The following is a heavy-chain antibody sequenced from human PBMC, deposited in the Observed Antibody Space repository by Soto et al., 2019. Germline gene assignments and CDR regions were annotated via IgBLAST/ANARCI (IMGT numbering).Heavy chain of an antibody. Sequence: PSETLSLTCAVYGGSFSGYYWSWIRQPPGKGLEWIGEINHSGSTNYNPSLKSRVTISVDTSKNQFSLKLSSATAADTAVYYCARKSGYYDSSGYYFHYYYYGMDVWGQGTTVTVSS. J-gene: IGHJ6*02. CDR3: ARKSGYYDSSGYYFHYYYYGMDV. CDR1: GGSFSGYY. D-gene: IGHD3-22*01. V-gene: IGHV4-34*01. CDR2: INHSGST.